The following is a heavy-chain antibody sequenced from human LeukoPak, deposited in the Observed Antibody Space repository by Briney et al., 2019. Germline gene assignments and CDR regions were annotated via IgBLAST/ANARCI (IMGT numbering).Heavy chain of an antibody. J-gene: IGHJ2*01. CDR1: GGSISSYY. Sequence: SETLSLTCTVPGGSISSYYWSWIRQPPGKGLEWIGYIYYSGSTNYNPSLKSQVTISVDTSKNQFSLKLSSVTAADTAVYYCARDILGEQLVDWYFDLWGRGTLVTVSS. CDR2: IYYSGST. D-gene: IGHD6-13*01. V-gene: IGHV4-59*01. CDR3: ARDILGEQLVDWYFDL.